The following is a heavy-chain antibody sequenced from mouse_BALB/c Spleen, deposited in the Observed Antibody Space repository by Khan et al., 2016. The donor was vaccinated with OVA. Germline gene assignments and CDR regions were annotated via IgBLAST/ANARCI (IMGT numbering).Heavy chain of an antibody. CDR3: AAADYRNYFDY. Sequence: VRLQQSGAELGRPGSSVKLSCKTSGFTFTSYGIKWVRQRPGQGLEWIGYIYPGNGYTVYNEKFQGKATLTSDTSSSTAYMQLTSLTSEDSAIDCCAAADYRNYFDYWGQGTTLTVSS. J-gene: IGHJ2*01. D-gene: IGHD1-1*02. CDR1: GFTFTSYG. V-gene: IGHV1S134*01. CDR2: IYPGNGYT.